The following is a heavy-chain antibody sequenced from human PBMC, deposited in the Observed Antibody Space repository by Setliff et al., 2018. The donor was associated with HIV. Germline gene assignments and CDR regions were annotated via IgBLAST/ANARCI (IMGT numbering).Heavy chain of an antibody. V-gene: IGHV3-48*01. CDR2: INSGSSTI. Sequence: GGSLRLSCAASGFRINNYDMNWVRQAPGKGLEWVSYINSGSSTIYYADSVKGRFTISRDNAKNSLYLQMNSLRAEDTAVYYCARVSELLAYYMDVWGKGTTVTVSS. D-gene: IGHD1-26*01. CDR3: ARVSELLAYYMDV. CDR1: GFRINNYD. J-gene: IGHJ6*03.